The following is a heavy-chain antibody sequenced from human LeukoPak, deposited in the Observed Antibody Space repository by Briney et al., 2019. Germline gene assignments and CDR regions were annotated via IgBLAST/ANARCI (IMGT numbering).Heavy chain of an antibody. D-gene: IGHD6-6*01. Sequence: QPGGPLRLSCAASGFTFNSCWMSWVRQAPGKGLEWTANINEDGSEKHYVDSVEGRFTISRDNAKNSLYLQMNSLRVEDTALYYCTRGDSSSKIDYWGQGILVIVSS. V-gene: IGHV3-7*01. J-gene: IGHJ4*02. CDR1: GFTFNSCW. CDR2: INEDGSEK. CDR3: TRGDSSSKIDY.